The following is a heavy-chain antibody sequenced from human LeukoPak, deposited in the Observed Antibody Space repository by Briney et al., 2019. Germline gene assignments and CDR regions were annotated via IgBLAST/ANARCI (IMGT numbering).Heavy chain of an antibody. CDR2: IYYSGST. CDR1: GGSISNYC. J-gene: IGHJ1*01. CDR3: ARDREYFHH. V-gene: IGHV4-59*01. Sequence: SETLSLTCTVSGGSISNYCWSWIRQPPGKGLEWIGYIYYSGSTNYNPSLKSRVTISVDTSKTQFSLKLSSVTAADTAVYYCARDREYFHHWGQGTLVTVSS.